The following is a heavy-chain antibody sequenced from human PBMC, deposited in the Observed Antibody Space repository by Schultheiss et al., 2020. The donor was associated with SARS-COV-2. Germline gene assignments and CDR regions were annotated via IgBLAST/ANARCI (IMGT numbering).Heavy chain of an antibody. Sequence: SETLSLTCTVSGGSISSYYWSWIRQHPGKGLEWIGYIYYSGSTYYNPSLKSRVTISVDKSKNQFSLKLSSVTAADTAVYYCARLGYYYGSGSYSYYYYGMDVWGQGTTVTVSS. J-gene: IGHJ6*02. D-gene: IGHD3-10*01. CDR1: GGSISSYY. V-gene: IGHV4-59*12. CDR2: IYYSGST. CDR3: ARLGYYYGSGSYSYYYYGMDV.